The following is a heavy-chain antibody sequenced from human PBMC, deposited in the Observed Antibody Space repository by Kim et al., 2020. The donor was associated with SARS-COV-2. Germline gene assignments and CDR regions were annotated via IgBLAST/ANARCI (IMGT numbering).Heavy chain of an antibody. D-gene: IGHD2-15*01. J-gene: IGHJ4*02. CDR3: ARDLLQRVPD. CDR1: GGSISNSF. Sequence: SETLSLTCTVSGGSISNSFWSWIRQPAGKGLEWIGRIYHSGSTNYNPSLKSRVTMSVDTSKSQIFLNLNSVTAADTAVYYCARDLLQRVPDWGQGTLITVSS. CDR2: IYHSGST. V-gene: IGHV4-4*07.